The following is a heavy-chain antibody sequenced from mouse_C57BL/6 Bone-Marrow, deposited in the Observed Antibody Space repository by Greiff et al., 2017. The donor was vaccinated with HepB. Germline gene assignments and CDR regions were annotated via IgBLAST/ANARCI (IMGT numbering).Heavy chain of an antibody. CDR1: GYTFTNYW. D-gene: IGHD2-14*01. V-gene: IGHV1-63*01. Sequence: QVQLQQSGAELVRPGTSVKMSCKASGYTFTNYWIGWAKQRPGHGLEWIGDIYPGGGYTNYNEKFKGKATLTADKSSSTAYMQFSSLTSEDSAIYYCARRGTEGYFDVWGTGTTVTVSS. CDR2: IYPGGGYT. J-gene: IGHJ1*03. CDR3: ARRGTEGYFDV.